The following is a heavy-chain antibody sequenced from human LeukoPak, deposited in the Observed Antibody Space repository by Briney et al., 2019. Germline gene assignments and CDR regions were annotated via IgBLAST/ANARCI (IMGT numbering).Heavy chain of an antibody. V-gene: IGHV1-18*01. J-gene: IGHJ4*02. Sequence: ASVKVSCKASGYTFTSHGISWLRQAPGQGLEWMGWISGYNGQTEYSEKLQGRVTMTTDTSTSTAYMELRSLTFDDTAVYYCARDIAVSQFDYWGQGTLVTVSS. CDR2: ISGYNGQT. CDR3: ARDIAVSQFDY. CDR1: GYTFTSHG. D-gene: IGHD1-14*01.